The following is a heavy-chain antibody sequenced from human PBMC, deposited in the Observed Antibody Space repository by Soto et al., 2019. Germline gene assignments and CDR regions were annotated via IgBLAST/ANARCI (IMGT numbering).Heavy chain of an antibody. V-gene: IGHV3-74*01. CDR2: VTGDGHTI. CDR1: GFTFANSW. J-gene: IGHJ4*02. CDR3: ATAEVDY. Sequence: LRLSCAASGFTFANSWMHWIRQAPGKGPEWVSRVTGDGHTIQYADSVKGRFTVSRDNAKNTLYLQMNSLRAEDTAVYYCATAEVDYWGPGTLVTVS.